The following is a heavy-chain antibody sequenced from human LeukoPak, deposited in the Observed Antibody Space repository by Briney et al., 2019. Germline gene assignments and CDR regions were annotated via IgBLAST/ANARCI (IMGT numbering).Heavy chain of an antibody. CDR2: ISDNGAVT. V-gene: IGHV3-23*01. Sequence: PGGSLRLSCAASGFSFSMYSMSWIRQAPGKGLEWVSVISDNGAVTFYGDSVKGRFTISRDNSKNTLYLQMNSLRAEGTAVYYCARGPALGGVYWGQGTLVTVSS. D-gene: IGHD3-16*01. J-gene: IGHJ4*02. CDR1: GFSFSMYS. CDR3: ARGPALGGVY.